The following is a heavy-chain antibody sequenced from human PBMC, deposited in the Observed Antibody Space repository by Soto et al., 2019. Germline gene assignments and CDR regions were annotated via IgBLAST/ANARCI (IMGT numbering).Heavy chain of an antibody. CDR3: ARDLASIQLWLDYYYYYGMDV. CDR1: GYTVTSYA. V-gene: IGHV1-3*01. J-gene: IGHJ6*02. Sequence: ASVKVSCKASGYTVTSYAMHWVRQAPGERLEWMGWINAGNGNTKYSQKFQGRVTITRDTSASTAYMELSSLRSEDTAVYYCARDLASIQLWLDYYYYYGMDVWGQGTTVTVSS. D-gene: IGHD5-18*01. CDR2: INAGNGNT.